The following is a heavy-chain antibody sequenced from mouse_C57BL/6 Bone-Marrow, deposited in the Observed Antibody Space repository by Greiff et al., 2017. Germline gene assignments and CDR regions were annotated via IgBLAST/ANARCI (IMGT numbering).Heavy chain of an antibody. D-gene: IGHD1-1*01. Sequence: QVQLQQPGAELVGPGSSVKLSCKASGYTFTSYWMHWVKQRPIQGLEWIGNIDPSDSETHYNQKFKDKATLTVDKSSSTAYMQLSSLTSEDSAVYDCAKGYYYGSSYGYYDMDYWGQGTSVTVSS. CDR3: AKGYYYGSSYGYYDMDY. CDR2: IDPSDSET. CDR1: GYTFTSYW. J-gene: IGHJ4*01. V-gene: IGHV1-52*01.